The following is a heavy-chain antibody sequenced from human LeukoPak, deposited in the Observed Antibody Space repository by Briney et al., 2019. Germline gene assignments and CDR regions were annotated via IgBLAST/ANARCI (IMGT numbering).Heavy chain of an antibody. CDR1: GGSISSYY. J-gene: IGHJ6*02. CDR3: ARQIIAAGKNYYGMDV. CDR2: IYTSGST. D-gene: IGHD6-13*01. V-gene: IGHV4-4*07. Sequence: SETLSLTCTVSGGSISSYYWTWIRQPAGKGLEWVGRIYTSGSTNYNPSLKSRVTMSVDTSNNQFSLNLSSVTAADTAVYYCARQIIAAGKNYYGMDVWGQGTTVTVSS.